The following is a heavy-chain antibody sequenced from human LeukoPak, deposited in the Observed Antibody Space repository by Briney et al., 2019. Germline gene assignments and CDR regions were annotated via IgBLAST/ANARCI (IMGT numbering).Heavy chain of an antibody. Sequence: GRSLRLSCAASGFTFSSYAMHWVRQAPGKGLVWVAVISYDGSNKYYADSVKGRFTISRDNSKNTLYLQMNSLRAEDTAVYYCAREYYYGSGSYYGSYYYYGMDVWGKGTTVTVSS. D-gene: IGHD3-10*01. CDR2: ISYDGSNK. CDR3: AREYYYGSGSYYGSYYYYGMDV. V-gene: IGHV3-30*04. J-gene: IGHJ6*04. CDR1: GFTFSSYA.